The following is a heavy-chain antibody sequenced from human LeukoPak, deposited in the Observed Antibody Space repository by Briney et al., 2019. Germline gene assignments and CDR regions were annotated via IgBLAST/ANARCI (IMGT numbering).Heavy chain of an antibody. CDR2: INPNGGDT. J-gene: IGHJ4*02. CDR1: GYTFAAYF. Sequence: ASVKVSCKASGYTFAAYFIHWVRQAPGQGLEWMGRINPNGGDTNYAQKFQGRVTMTGDTSSSTAYMGLSSLRPDDTSMYFCARVGFTTSWSNFDYWGQGTLVTVSS. V-gene: IGHV1-2*06. CDR3: ARVGFTTSWSNFDY. D-gene: IGHD2-2*01.